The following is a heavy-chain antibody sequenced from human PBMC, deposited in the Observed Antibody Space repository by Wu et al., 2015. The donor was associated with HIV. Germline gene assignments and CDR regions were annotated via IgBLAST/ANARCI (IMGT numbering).Heavy chain of an antibody. CDR1: GYTFTGYY. CDR3: ARNEYSSGWMGIDY. Sequence: QVQLVQSGAEVRKPGASVKVSCKASGYTFTGYYIHWVRQAPGQGLEWMGWINSNSGGTNYAQKFQGRVTMTRDTSISTAYMELSRLRSDDTAVYYCARNEYSSGWMGIDYWGQGTLVTVSS. D-gene: IGHD6-19*01. CDR2: INSNSGGT. V-gene: IGHV1-2*02. J-gene: IGHJ4*02.